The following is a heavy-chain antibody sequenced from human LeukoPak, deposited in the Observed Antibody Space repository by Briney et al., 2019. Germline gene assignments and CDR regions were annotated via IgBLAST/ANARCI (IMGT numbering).Heavy chain of an antibody. V-gene: IGHV1-18*01. CDR3: ARDFWNFYDSSGYYGDFDS. CDR2: IGSYEGDT. D-gene: IGHD3-22*01. J-gene: IGHJ5*01. Sequence: GASVTVSCKATSHIRWVRQAPGQGLEWMGWIGSYEGDTYYAQKFQGRVTVTTDTSTNTAYMELRSLRADDTAVYYCARDFWNFYDSSGYYGDFDSWGQGTLVTVSS. CDR1: TSH.